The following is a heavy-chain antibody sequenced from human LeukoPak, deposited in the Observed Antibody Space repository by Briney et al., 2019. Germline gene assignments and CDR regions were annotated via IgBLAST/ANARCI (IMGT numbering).Heavy chain of an antibody. V-gene: IGHV3-23*01. CDR2: ISGSGGST. D-gene: IGHD6-6*01. J-gene: IGHJ3*02. CDR1: GFSFSSYG. Sequence: GGTLRLSCAASGFSFSSYGMSWVRQAPGKGLEWVSAISGSGGSTYYADSVKGRFTISRDNSKNTLYLQMNSLRAEDTAVYYCAKWTEVEYSSSVGAFDIWGQGTMVTVSS. CDR3: AKWTEVEYSSSVGAFDI.